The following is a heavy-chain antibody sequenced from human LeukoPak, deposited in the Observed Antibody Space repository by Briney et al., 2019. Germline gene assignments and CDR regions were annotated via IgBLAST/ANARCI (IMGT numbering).Heavy chain of an antibody. CDR3: AASGSYYDSINDY. D-gene: IGHD1-26*01. Sequence: GGSLRLSCAASGFTFSSYAMHWVRQAPGKGLEWVAVISYDGSNKYYADSVKGRFTISRDNSKNTLYLQMNNLRAEDTAVYYCAASGSYYDSINDYWGQGTLVTVSS. V-gene: IGHV3-30*04. CDR2: ISYDGSNK. J-gene: IGHJ4*02. CDR1: GFTFSSYA.